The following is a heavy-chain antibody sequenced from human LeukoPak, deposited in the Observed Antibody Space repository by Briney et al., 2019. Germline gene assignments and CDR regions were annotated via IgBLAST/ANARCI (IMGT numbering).Heavy chain of an antibody. J-gene: IGHJ4*02. Sequence: ASVKVSCKASGYTFTGYYMHLVRQAPGLGLEWMGRINPNSGGTNYAQKFQGRVTMTRDTSISTAYMELSRLRSDDTAVYYCARLVPASMGGIPSDYWGQGTLVTVSS. CDR3: ARLVPASMGGIPSDY. D-gene: IGHD2-2*01. V-gene: IGHV1-2*06. CDR2: INPNSGGT. CDR1: GYTFTGYY.